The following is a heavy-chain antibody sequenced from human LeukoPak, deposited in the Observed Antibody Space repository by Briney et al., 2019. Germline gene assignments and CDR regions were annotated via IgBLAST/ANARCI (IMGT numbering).Heavy chain of an antibody. J-gene: IGHJ6*03. V-gene: IGHV3-73*01. D-gene: IGHD1-26*01. CDR3: AKSGWELPSSFNHYYYYYMDV. Sequence: PGGSLRLSCAASGFTFSGSAMHWVRQASGKGLEWVGRIRSKANSYATAYAASVKGRFTISRDDSKNTAYLQMNSLRAEDTAVYYCAKSGWELPSSFNHYYYYYMDVWGKGTTVTISS. CDR2: IRSKANSYAT. CDR1: GFTFSGSA.